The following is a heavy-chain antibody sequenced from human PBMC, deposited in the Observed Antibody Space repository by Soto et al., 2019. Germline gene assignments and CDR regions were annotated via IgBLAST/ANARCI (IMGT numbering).Heavy chain of an antibody. V-gene: IGHV1-69*12. D-gene: IGHD5-18*01. Sequence: QVQLVQSGGEVKKPGSSVTVSCKASGGTFGNSAISWVRQAPGQGLEWMGGIIPSFPTPDYAQKFQGRVTITADESTSTAHMELPSPRSADTAVYYWARDKVRIQLGGNYYSGMDVWGQGTTVTVSS. CDR1: GGTFGNSA. CDR3: ARDKVRIQLGGNYYSGMDV. J-gene: IGHJ6*02. CDR2: IIPSFPTP.